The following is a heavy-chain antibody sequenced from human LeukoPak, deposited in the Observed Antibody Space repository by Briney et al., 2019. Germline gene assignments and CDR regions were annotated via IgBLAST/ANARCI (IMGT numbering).Heavy chain of an antibody. Sequence: GRSLRLSCAASGFTFSTFAMHWVRQAPGKGLEWLAVLSYDGSNNDYADSVKGRFTISRDNSKNTLYLQMNSLRAEDTAVYYCARARTLGLRLGELSTWGQGTLVTVSS. CDR1: GFTFSTFA. D-gene: IGHD3-16*02. J-gene: IGHJ5*02. V-gene: IGHV3-30-3*01. CDR2: LSYDGSNN. CDR3: ARARTLGLRLGELST.